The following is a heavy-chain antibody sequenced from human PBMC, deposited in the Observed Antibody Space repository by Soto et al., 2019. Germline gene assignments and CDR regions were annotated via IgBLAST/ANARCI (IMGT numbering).Heavy chain of an antibody. V-gene: IGHV4-31*03. D-gene: IGHD5-18*01. CDR3: ARGGYSYGLDY. CDR1: GGSISSGGYS. Sequence: SETLSLTCTVSGGSISSGGYSWSWIRQHPEKGLEWIGSIYGSTYYNPSLKSRVTISADTSKNQFSLRLSSVTAADTAVYYCARGGYSYGLDYWGLGTLVTVS. CDR2: IYGST. J-gene: IGHJ4*02.